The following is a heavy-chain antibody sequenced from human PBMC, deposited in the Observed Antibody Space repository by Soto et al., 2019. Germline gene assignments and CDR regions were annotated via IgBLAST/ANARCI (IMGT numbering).Heavy chain of an antibody. J-gene: IGHJ4*02. Sequence: DVQVLESGGGLVQPGGSLRLSCAASGFTFNTFAMNWVRQAPGKGMEWGSAISGSGRSSFYADSLKGRFTISRDNSKNMVYLQIDSLRADDTAIYYYANDQDAFFRPAVGPEFWGQGTLVTVSS. CDR3: ANDQDAFFRPAVGPEF. V-gene: IGHV3-23*01. CDR1: GFTFNTFA. D-gene: IGHD6-13*01. CDR2: ISGSGRSS.